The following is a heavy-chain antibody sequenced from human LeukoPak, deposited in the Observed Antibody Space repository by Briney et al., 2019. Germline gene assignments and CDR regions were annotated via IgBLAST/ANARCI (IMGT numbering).Heavy chain of an antibody. CDR3: AKADYNDYAFDY. CDR1: GFTFSNYA. V-gene: IGHV3-23*01. J-gene: IGHJ4*02. CDR2: ITSSGGDT. D-gene: IGHD4-11*01. Sequence: GWSLRLSCTASGFTFSNYAMSWVRQAPGNGLVWVSAITSSGGDTYYADSVKGRFTFSRDNSKNTLYLQMTSLRPEDTAIYFCAKADYNDYAFDYWGQGTLVTVSS.